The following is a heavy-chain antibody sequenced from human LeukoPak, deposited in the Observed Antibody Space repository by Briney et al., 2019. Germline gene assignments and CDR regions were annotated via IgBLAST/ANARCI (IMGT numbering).Heavy chain of an antibody. CDR2: IYYTGNT. D-gene: IGHD3-10*01. CDR1: GGSITTYF. CDR3: AGARGGAYGFALDS. J-gene: IGHJ4*02. Sequence: SDTLSLTCTVSGGSITTYFWSWIRQPPGEGLECIGYIYYTGNTNYSPSLRNRVTISVDTSKNQFSLKLNSVTAADTALYFCAGARGGAYGFALDSWGQGTLVTVSS. V-gene: IGHV4-59*07.